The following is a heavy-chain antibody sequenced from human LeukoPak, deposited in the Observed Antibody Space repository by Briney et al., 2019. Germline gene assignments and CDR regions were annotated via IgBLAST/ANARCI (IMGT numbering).Heavy chain of an antibody. J-gene: IGHJ3*02. Sequence: PGGSLRLSCAASGFTFSSYTMSWVRQAPRKGLEWVSAISGSGGSTYYADSVKGRFTISRDNSKNTLYLQMNSLRAEDTAVYYCAKELVTIFGVVPYDAFDIWDQGTMVTVSS. CDR1: GFTFSSYT. CDR3: AKELVTIFGVVPYDAFDI. CDR2: ISGSGGST. D-gene: IGHD3-3*01. V-gene: IGHV3-23*01.